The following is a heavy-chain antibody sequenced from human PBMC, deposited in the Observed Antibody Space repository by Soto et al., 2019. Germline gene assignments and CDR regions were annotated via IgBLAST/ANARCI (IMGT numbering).Heavy chain of an antibody. D-gene: IGHD2-15*01. CDR3: AKDIVFQQHLFVFDL. CDR2: IIPMFSSS. CDR1: GGTFSDYA. Sequence: QVQLVQSGAEVKKPGSSVKVSCTASGGTFSDYAFSWVRQAPGQGLEWMGGIIPMFSSSSFAQKFQGRLTITAYDSTSTAYVSLSSLGSADTAMYYCAKDIVFQQHLFVFDLWGPGTLVTVSS. V-gene: IGHV1-69*01. J-gene: IGHJ4*02.